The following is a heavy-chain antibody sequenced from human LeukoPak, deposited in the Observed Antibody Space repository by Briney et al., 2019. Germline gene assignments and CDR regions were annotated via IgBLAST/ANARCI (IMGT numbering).Heavy chain of an antibody. J-gene: IGHJ4*02. CDR1: GESFSDYY. D-gene: IGHD3-22*01. Sequence: SETLSLTCAVYGESFSDYYWSWIRQPPGRGLEWIGEIYHSGTTNDNPSLKSRLTMSVDTSKSQFSLNLTSVTAADTAVYYCARGKGSYARSGPRRFDYWGQGTLVTVS. CDR2: IYHSGTT. CDR3: ARGKGSYARSGPRRFDY. V-gene: IGHV4-34*01.